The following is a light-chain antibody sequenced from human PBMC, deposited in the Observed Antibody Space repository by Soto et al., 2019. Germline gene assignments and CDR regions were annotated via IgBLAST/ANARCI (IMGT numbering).Light chain of an antibody. V-gene: IGKV1-5*03. CDR3: QQYNSYWT. J-gene: IGKJ1*01. Sequence: DIQMTQSPSTLSASVGDRVTITCRASQSISSWLAWYQQKPGKAPKLLIYKASSLESGVPSRFSGSGSGTEFTLTISSLLPHDFSTYSLQQYNSYWTFGQGTKVEIK. CDR2: KAS. CDR1: QSISSW.